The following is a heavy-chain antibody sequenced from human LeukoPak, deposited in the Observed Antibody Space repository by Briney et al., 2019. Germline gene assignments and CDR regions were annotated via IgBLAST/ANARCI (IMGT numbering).Heavy chain of an antibody. J-gene: IGHJ4*02. D-gene: IGHD2-21*02. CDR2: ISSSSDYI. CDR3: ARFRAKIVVVTAHIDY. Sequence: GGSLRLSCAASGFIFSSFSMNWVRQAPGKGLEWVSSISSSSDYIYYADSVKGRFTISRDNAKNSLYLEMNSLTAEDTAIYYCARFRAKIVVVTAHIDYWGQGTLVTVSS. CDR1: GFIFSSFS. V-gene: IGHV3-21*01.